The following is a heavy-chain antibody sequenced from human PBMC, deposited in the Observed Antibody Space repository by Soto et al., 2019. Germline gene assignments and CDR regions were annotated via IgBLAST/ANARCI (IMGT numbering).Heavy chain of an antibody. J-gene: IGHJ4*02. D-gene: IGHD3-9*01. Sequence: GASVKASCKASGYTFISYGISWVRQAPGQGLEWMGWISAYNGNTNYAQKLQGRVTMTTDTSTSTAYMELRSLRSDDTASYYCARVDFDWLSPFDYWRQGTLVTVAS. CDR1: GYTFISYG. CDR3: ARVDFDWLSPFDY. CDR2: ISAYNGNT. V-gene: IGHV1-18*04.